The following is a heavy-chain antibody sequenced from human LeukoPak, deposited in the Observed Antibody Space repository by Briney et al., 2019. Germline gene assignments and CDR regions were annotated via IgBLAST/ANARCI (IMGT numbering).Heavy chain of an antibody. J-gene: IGHJ4*02. CDR2: ISGDGGST. CDR3: ARVGYSSYHDY. D-gene: IGHD5-18*01. V-gene: IGHV3-43*02. Sequence: GGSLRLSRAASGFTFDDYAMHWVRQAPGKGLEWVSLISGDGGSTYYVDSVKGRFTISRDNAKNSLYLQMNSLRAEDTAVYYCARVGYSSYHDYWGQGTLITVSS. CDR1: GFTFDDYA.